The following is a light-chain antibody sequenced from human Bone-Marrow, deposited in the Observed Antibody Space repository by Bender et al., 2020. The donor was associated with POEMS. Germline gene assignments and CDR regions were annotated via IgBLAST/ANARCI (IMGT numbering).Light chain of an antibody. Sequence: QSALTQPASVSGSLGQSITISCTGTRSDVGGYNFVSWYQQHPGKAPKLMIYDVSNRPSGMSTRFSGSKSGNTASLTISGLQADDEADYYCSAYTSISALMFGEGTKLTVL. CDR2: DVS. CDR1: RSDVGGYNF. V-gene: IGLV2-14*03. J-gene: IGLJ3*02. CDR3: SAYTSISALM.